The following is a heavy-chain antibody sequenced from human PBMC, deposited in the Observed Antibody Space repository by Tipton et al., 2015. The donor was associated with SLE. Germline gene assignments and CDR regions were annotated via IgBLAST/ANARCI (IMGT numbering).Heavy chain of an antibody. J-gene: IGHJ4*02. CDR3: ARLKHYYDSSGYLDY. D-gene: IGHD3-22*01. CDR1: GFNFNIYW. V-gene: IGHV3-7*01. Sequence: SLRLSCEASGFNFNIYWMSFVRQTPGKGLEWVANIKQDGSEEYYVDSVTGRFTISRDNAKNSLYLQMNSLRAEDTAVYYCARLKHYYDSSGYLDYWGQGTLVTDSS. CDR2: IKQDGSEE.